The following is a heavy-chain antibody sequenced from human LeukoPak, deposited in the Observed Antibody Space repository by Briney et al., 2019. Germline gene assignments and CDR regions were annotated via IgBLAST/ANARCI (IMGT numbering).Heavy chain of an antibody. V-gene: IGHV3-30*18. CDR1: GFIFSSYG. CDR2: ISYDGSNK. J-gene: IGHJ4*02. CDR3: AKDRIAVAGIFDY. D-gene: IGHD6-19*01. Sequence: GGSLRLSCAASGFIFSSYGMHWVGRAPAKGREGWAVISYDGSNKYYADSVKGRFTISRDNSKNTLYLQMNSLRAEDTAVYYCAKDRIAVAGIFDYWGQGTLVTVSS.